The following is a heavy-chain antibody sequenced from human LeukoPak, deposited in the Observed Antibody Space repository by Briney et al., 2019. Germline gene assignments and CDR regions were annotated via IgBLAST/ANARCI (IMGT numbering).Heavy chain of an antibody. Sequence: PETLSLTCAVYGGSFSGYYWSWIRQPPGKGLEWIGEINHSGSTNYNPSLKSRVTISVDTSKNQFSLKLSSVTAADTAVYYCARLGYSGYPKIDYWGQETLVTVSS. CDR3: ARLGYSGYPKIDY. D-gene: IGHD5-12*01. V-gene: IGHV4-34*01. CDR2: INHSGST. CDR1: GGSFSGYY. J-gene: IGHJ4*02.